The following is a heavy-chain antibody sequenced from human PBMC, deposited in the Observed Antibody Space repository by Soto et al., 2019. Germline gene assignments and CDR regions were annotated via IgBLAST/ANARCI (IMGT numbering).Heavy chain of an antibody. CDR2: IIPIFGTA. V-gene: IGHV1-69*01. CDR3: ARRVVVATISDPYYYYDMDV. CDR1: GGTFSSYA. J-gene: IGHJ6*02. Sequence: QVQLVQSGAEVKKPGSSVKVSCKASGGTFSSYAISWVRQAPGQGLEWMGGIIPIFGTANYAQKFQGRVTITADESTSIAYMELSSLRSEDTAVYYCARRVVVATISDPYYYYDMDVWGQGTTVTVSS. D-gene: IGHD5-12*01.